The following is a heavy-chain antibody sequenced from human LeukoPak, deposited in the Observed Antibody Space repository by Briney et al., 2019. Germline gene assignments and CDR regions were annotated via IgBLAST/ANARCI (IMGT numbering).Heavy chain of an antibody. J-gene: IGHJ5*02. V-gene: IGHV1-8*01. CDR1: GYTFTSYD. Sequence: ASVKVSCKASGYTFTSYDINWVRQATGQGLEWMGWMNPNSGNTGYAQKFQGRVTMTEDTSTDTAYMELSSLRSEDTAVYYCATGSITGTRGWFDPWGQGTLVTVSS. CDR3: ATGSITGTRGWFDP. D-gene: IGHD1/OR15-1a*01. CDR2: MNPNSGNT.